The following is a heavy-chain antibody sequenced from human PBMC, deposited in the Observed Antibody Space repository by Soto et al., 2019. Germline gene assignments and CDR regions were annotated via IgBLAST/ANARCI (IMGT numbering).Heavy chain of an antibody. CDR3: ARARPTQVIHYFFDY. J-gene: IGHJ4*02. V-gene: IGHV3-66*01. CDR1: GFTVSSYY. CDR2: IYGGGST. D-gene: IGHD2-21*01. Sequence: GGSLRLSCAASGFTVSSYYMTWVRQAPGKGLEWVSVIYGGGSTYYAESVKGRFTVSRDISKNTLYLQMNSLRAEDTAVYYCARARPTQVIHYFFDYWGQGTRVTVSS.